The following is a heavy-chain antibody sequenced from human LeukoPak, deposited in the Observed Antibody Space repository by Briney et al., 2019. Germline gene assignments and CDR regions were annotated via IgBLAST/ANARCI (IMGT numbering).Heavy chain of an antibody. V-gene: IGHV3-23*01. CDR2: ISGSGDNT. CDR3: AKWKYSNSGIDDY. CDR1: GSTFSSYA. D-gene: IGHD6-6*01. Sequence: GGSLRLSCAASGSTFSSYAMSWVRQVPGKGLEWVSVISGSGDNTYYADSVKGRFTISRDNSKNMLYLQMNSLRAEDTAVYYCAKWKYSNSGIDDYWGQGTLVTVSS. J-gene: IGHJ4*02.